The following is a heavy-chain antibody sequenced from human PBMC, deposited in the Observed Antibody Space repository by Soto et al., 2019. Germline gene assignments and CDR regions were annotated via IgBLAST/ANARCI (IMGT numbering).Heavy chain of an antibody. CDR3: ARVAAAAPDY. CDR2: TTPILGIA. Sequence: QVQLVQSGAEVKKPGSSVKVSCKASGGTFSSYTISWVRQAPGQGLEWKGRTTPILGIANYAQKFQGRVTITADKSTSTAYMELSSLRSEDTAVYYCARVAAAAPDYWGQGTLVTVSS. CDR1: GGTFSSYT. J-gene: IGHJ4*02. V-gene: IGHV1-69*02. D-gene: IGHD6-13*01.